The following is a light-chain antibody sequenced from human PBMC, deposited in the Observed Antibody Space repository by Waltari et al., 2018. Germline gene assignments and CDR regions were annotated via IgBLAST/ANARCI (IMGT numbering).Light chain of an antibody. V-gene: IGKV1-39*01. CDR3: QQGRSSPLT. J-gene: IGKJ1*01. CDR1: QNISKF. Sequence: DIQMTQSPSSLSAFVVDRVTINCRASQNISKFLNWYQQKSGKAPKLLIYGASTLQSGVPSRFSGSGSQTQFTLTISNLQPDDFATYYCQQGRSSPLTFGQGTKVEIK. CDR2: GAS.